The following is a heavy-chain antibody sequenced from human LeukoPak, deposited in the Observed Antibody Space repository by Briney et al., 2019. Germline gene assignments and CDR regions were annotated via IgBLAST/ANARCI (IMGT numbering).Heavy chain of an antibody. Sequence: GGSLRLSCAASGFTFSSYAMHWVRQAPGKGLEWVAVISYDGSNKYYADSVKGRFTISRDNSKNTLYLQMNSLRAEDTAVYYCAKCDDDFNYYYYYMDVWGKGTTVTVSS. D-gene: IGHD3-3*01. V-gene: IGHV3-30-3*02. CDR1: GFTFSSYA. J-gene: IGHJ6*03. CDR2: ISYDGSNK. CDR3: AKCDDDFNYYYYYMDV.